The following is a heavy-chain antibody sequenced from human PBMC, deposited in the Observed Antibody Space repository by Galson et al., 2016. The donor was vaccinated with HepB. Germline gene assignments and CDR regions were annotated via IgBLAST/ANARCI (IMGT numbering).Heavy chain of an antibody. CDR2: ISAYNGNT. CDR3: ARSTQRGIVVEIADHDAFDI. D-gene: IGHD2-21*01. CDR1: GYTFTSYG. J-gene: IGHJ3*02. Sequence: SVKVSCKASGYTFTSYGISWVRQAPGQGLEWMGWISAYNGNTNYAQKLQGRVTMTTDTSTSTAYMGLRSLRSDDTAVYYCARSTQRGIVVEIADHDAFDIWGQGTLVTVSS. V-gene: IGHV1-18*01.